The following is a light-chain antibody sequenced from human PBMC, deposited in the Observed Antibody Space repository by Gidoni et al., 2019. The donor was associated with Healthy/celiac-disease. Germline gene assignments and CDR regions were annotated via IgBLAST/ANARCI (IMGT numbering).Light chain of an antibody. Sequence: DIQMTQSPSSLSASVGDRVTITCRASQSISSYLNWYQQKPGKAPKLLIYAASSLQSGVPSRFSGSGSGTDFTITISSLQPEDVATYYCQQRSNSFGQGTKLEIK. CDR1: QSISSY. CDR3: QQRSNS. J-gene: IGKJ2*03. CDR2: AAS. V-gene: IGKV1-39*01.